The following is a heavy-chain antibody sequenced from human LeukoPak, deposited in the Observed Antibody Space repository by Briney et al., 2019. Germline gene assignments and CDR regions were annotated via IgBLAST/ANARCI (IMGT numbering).Heavy chain of an antibody. J-gene: IGHJ3*01. V-gene: IGHV3-23*01. CDR3: ARDIELST. CDR1: GFTFSSYG. D-gene: IGHD5-12*01. CDR2: IASSGLNT. Sequence: GGSLRLSCAASGFTFSSYGMTWVRQAPGKGLEWVSLIASSGLNTYYADSVRGRFTISRDNSKNTLSLQMNSLRVEDTAIYYCARDIELSTWGLGTLVTVSS.